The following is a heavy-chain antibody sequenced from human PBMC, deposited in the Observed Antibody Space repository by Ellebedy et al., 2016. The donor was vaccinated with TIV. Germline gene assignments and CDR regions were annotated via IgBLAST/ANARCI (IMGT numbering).Heavy chain of an antibody. CDR3: AKDIAVAVDYYYGMDV. J-gene: IGHJ6*02. CDR2: ISYDGSNK. CDR1: GFTFSSYA. D-gene: IGHD6-19*01. V-gene: IGHV3-30-3*01. Sequence: PGGSLRLSCAAPGFTFSSYAMHWVRQAPGKGLEWVAVISYDGSNKYYADSVKGRFTISRDNSKNTLYLQMNSLRAEDTAVYYCAKDIAVAVDYYYGMDVWGQGTTVTVSS.